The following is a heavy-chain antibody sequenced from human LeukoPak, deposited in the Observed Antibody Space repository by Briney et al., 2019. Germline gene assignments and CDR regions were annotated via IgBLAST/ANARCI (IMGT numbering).Heavy chain of an antibody. CDR2: ICSGGNT. J-gene: IGHJ4*02. Sequence: GGSLRLSCAVSGLTVSSNCMSWVRQAPGKGLEWVSVICSGGNTYYADSVKGRFTISRDNSKNTLYLQMNSLRAEDTAVYYCARISTSDLNDYWGQGTLVTVSS. CDR1: GLTVSSNC. CDR3: ARISTSDLNDY. V-gene: IGHV3-53*05.